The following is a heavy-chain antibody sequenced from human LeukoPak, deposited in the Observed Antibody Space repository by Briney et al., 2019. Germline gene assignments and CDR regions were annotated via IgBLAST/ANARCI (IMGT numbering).Heavy chain of an antibody. V-gene: IGHV4-39*07. Sequence: PSETLSLTCTVSGGSISSSSYYWGWIRQPPGKGLEWIGSIYYSGSTYYNPSLKSRATISVDTSKNQFSLKLSSVTVADTAVYYCARDVPRLLYSGYAIGLFDYWGQGTLVTVSS. CDR1: GGSISSSSYY. D-gene: IGHD5-12*01. CDR2: IYYSGST. J-gene: IGHJ4*02. CDR3: ARDVPRLLYSGYAIGLFDY.